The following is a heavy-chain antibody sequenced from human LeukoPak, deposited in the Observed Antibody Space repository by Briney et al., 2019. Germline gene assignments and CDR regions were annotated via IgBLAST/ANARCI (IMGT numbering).Heavy chain of an antibody. D-gene: IGHD3-10*01. CDR1: GFTFSDYW. J-gene: IGHJ4*02. Sequence: GGSLRLSCAASGFTFSDYWMHWVRQTPGKGLVWVSRISYDGGGTNYADSVKGRFTISRDNAKNILYLQMNSLRVEDTAVYYCVRNMVRGVVYFDSWGQGALVTVSS. CDR3: VRNMVRGVVYFDS. V-gene: IGHV3-74*01. CDR2: ISYDGGGT.